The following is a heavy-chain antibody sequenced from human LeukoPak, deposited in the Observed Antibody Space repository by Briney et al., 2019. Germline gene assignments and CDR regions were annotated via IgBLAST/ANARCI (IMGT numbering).Heavy chain of an antibody. CDR3: ARTSAPNSSSWYRGSNAFDI. J-gene: IGHJ3*02. CDR2: INPNSGGT. D-gene: IGHD6-13*01. CDR1: GYTFTGYY. Sequence: ASVKVSCKASGYTFTGYYMHWVRQAPGQGLEWMGWINPNSGGTNYAQKFQGRVTMTRDTSISTAYMELSRLRSDDTAVYYCARTSAPNSSSWYRGSNAFDIWGQGTMVTVSS. V-gene: IGHV1-2*02.